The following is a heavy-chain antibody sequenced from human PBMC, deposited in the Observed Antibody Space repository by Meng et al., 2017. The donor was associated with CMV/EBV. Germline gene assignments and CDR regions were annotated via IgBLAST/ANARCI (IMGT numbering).Heavy chain of an antibody. Sequence: HVSLTAPGPGHVRLIRTFSTTCTVSGGSLSRGDYYWRWIRQPPGKGLEWIVYTYYSGSTYYNPSLKSRVTISVDTSKNQFSLKLSSVTAADTAVYYCARVGRTSCYDYWGQGTLVTVSS. J-gene: IGHJ4*02. CDR1: GGSLSRGDYY. CDR2: TYYSGST. V-gene: IGHV4-30-4*08. D-gene: IGHD2-2*01. CDR3: ARVGRTSCYDY.